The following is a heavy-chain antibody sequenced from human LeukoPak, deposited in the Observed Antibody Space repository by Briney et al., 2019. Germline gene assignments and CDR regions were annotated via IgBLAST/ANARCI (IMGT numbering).Heavy chain of an antibody. Sequence: SETLSLTCTVSGASITSYYWSWIRQPPGKGLEWVGYIYHTGSTNYPPSLKGRVTISVDTSKNQFSLRLTSVTAADTAVYYCARDRWLDFWGQGTLVTVSS. V-gene: IGHV4-59*01. CDR1: GASITSYY. CDR3: ARDRWLDF. J-gene: IGHJ5*01. CDR2: IYHTGST.